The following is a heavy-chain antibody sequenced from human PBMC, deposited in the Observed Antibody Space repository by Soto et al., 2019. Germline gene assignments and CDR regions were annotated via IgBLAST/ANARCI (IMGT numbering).Heavy chain of an antibody. CDR2: INAGNGDT. D-gene: IGHD5-12*01. J-gene: IGHJ4*02. CDR1: GINYNTYA. V-gene: IGHV1-3*01. Sequence: QVQLVQSGAEMKKPGASVKLSCKTSGINYNTYAIHWVRQAPGQGLEWMGWINAGNGDTRYSQNFQGRVTLTRDTSASTVYMDLDSLKSEDTGLYYCASAISGYVTWGQGTLVTVSS. CDR3: ASAISGYVT.